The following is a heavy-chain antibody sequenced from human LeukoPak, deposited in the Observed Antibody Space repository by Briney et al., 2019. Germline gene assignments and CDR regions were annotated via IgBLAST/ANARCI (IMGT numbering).Heavy chain of an antibody. CDR1: GFTFSSYR. CDR2: ISSSSSYI. Sequence: GGSLRLSCAASGFTFSSYRMNWVRQAPGKGLEWVSSISSSSSYIYYADSVKGRFTISRDNAKNSLYLQMNSLRAEDTAVYYCARDPSPPIVVVVAATLDYWGQGTLVTVPS. J-gene: IGHJ4*02. V-gene: IGHV3-21*01. D-gene: IGHD2-15*01. CDR3: ARDPSPPIVVVVAATLDY.